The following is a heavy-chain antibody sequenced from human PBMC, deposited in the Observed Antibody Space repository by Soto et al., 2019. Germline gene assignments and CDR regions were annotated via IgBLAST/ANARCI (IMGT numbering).Heavy chain of an antibody. V-gene: IGHV4-34*01. CDR3: ARDRIPLCSSTSCPSGWFDP. CDR2: INHSGST. D-gene: IGHD2-2*01. J-gene: IGHJ5*02. CDR1: GGSFSGYY. Sequence: QVQLQQWGAGLLKPSETLSLTCAVYGGSFSGYYWGWIRQPPGKGLEWIGEINHSGSTNYIPSLKSRVTISVDTSKNQFSLKLSSVTAADTAVYYCARDRIPLCSSTSCPSGWFDPWGQGTLVTVSS.